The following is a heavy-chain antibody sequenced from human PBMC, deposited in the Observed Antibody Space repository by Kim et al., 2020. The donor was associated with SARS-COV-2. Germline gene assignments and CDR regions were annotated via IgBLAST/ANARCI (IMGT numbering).Heavy chain of an antibody. CDR3: TRAEGYCGGDCWYFDL. J-gene: IGHJ2*01. CDR2: IIPIFGTA. Sequence: SVKVSCKASGGTFSSYAISWVRQAPGQGLEWMGGIIPIFGTANYAQKFQGRVTITADESTSTAYMELSSLRSEDTAVYYCTRAEGYCGGDCWYFDLWGRGTLVTVSS. CDR1: GGTFSSYA. V-gene: IGHV1-69*13. D-gene: IGHD2-21*02.